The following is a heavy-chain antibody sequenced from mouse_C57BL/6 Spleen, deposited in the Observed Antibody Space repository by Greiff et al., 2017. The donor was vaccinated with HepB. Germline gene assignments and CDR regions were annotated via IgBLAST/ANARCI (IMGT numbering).Heavy chain of an antibody. D-gene: IGHD4-1*01. J-gene: IGHJ1*03. CDR2: INPNNGGT. Sequence: EVQLQQSGPELVKPGASVKMSCKASGYTFTDYNMHWVKQSHGKSLEWIGYINPNNGGTSYNQKFKGKATLTVNKSSSTAYMELRSLTSEDSAVYYCARGTNWDEGGWYFDVWGTGTTVTVSS. CDR3: ARGTNWDEGGWYFDV. CDR1: GYTFTDYN. V-gene: IGHV1-22*01.